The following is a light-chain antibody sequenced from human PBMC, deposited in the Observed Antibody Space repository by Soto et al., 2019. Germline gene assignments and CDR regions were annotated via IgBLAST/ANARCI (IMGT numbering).Light chain of an antibody. Sequence: QLVLTQPPSASGTPEQRVTISCSGSRTNIGSNTVNWYQQFPGTAPKLLIYTINQRPSGVPDRFSGSRSGTSASLAISGLQSEDEANYYCASWDDSLNGVVFGGGTKLTVL. CDR2: TIN. CDR1: RTNIGSNT. V-gene: IGLV1-44*01. CDR3: ASWDDSLNGVV. J-gene: IGLJ2*01.